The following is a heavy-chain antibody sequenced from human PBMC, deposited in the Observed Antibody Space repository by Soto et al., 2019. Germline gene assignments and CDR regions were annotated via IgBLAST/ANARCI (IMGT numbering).Heavy chain of an antibody. Sequence: QVPLVQSGAEVKKPGASVRVSCDTSGYTFSSYGLSWVRQAPGQGFEWMGWISAYNGDTYYAQKFQGRVTMTTDISTRTAYMELRSLTSDDTAVYYCARGTGPTVAVDYWGQGTLVTVSS. D-gene: IGHD6-19*01. CDR2: ISAYNGDT. CDR1: GYTFSSYG. V-gene: IGHV1-18*04. CDR3: ARGTGPTVAVDY. J-gene: IGHJ4*02.